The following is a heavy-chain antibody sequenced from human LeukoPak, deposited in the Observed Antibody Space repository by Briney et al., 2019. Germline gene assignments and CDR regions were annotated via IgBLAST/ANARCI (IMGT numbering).Heavy chain of an antibody. CDR1: GGSISTSNYY. Sequence: PSETLSLTCTVSGGSISTSNYYWGWIRQPPGKGLEWIGSIYHSGSTYYNPSLKSRVTISVDTSKNQFSLKLSSVTAADTAVYYCARGGWNKFDYWGQGTLVTVSS. J-gene: IGHJ4*02. CDR3: ARGGWNKFDY. D-gene: IGHD3-22*01. CDR2: IYHSGST. V-gene: IGHV4-39*07.